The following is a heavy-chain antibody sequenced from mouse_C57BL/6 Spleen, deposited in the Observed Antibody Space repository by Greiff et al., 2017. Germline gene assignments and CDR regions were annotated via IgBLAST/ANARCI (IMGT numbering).Heavy chain of an antibody. D-gene: IGHD1-1*01. J-gene: IGHJ3*01. Sequence: QVQLKQPGAELVKPGASVKVSCKASGYTFTSYWMHWVKQRPGQGLEWIGRLHPSDSDTNYNQKFKGKATLTVDKSSSTAYMQLSSLTSEDSAVYYCAMGGFDYYGSSPGFAYWGQGTLVTVSA. CDR3: AMGGFDYYGSSPGFAY. CDR2: LHPSDSDT. V-gene: IGHV1-74*01. CDR1: GYTFTSYW.